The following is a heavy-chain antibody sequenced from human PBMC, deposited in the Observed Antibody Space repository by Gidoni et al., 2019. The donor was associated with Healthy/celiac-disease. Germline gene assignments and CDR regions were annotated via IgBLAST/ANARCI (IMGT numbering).Heavy chain of an antibody. D-gene: IGHD3-22*01. CDR2: ISYDGNNK. Sequence: QVQLVESGGGVVQPVRSLRLSCAASGFPFSSCAMHWVRQAPGKGLEWVAVISYDGNNKYYAESVEGRFTSSRDNSKNTLYLQMNRLRAKDTAVYYCARGPYYYDSSAPQYDFDYWGQGTLVTVSS. CDR1: GFPFSSCA. CDR3: ARGPYYYDSSAPQYDFDY. J-gene: IGHJ4*02. V-gene: IGHV3-30-3*01.